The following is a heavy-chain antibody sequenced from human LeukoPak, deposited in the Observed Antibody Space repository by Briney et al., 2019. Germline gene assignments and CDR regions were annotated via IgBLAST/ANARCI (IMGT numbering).Heavy chain of an antibody. CDR2: INHRGST. V-gene: IGHV4-34*01. Sequence: PSETLSLTCAVYGGSFSGYYWSWIRQPPGKGLEWIGEINHRGSTNYNPSLKSRVTISVDTSKNQFSLKLSSVTAADTAVYYCARERRGVVPAAIFDYWGQGALVTVSS. D-gene: IGHD2-2*02. J-gene: IGHJ4*02. CDR1: GGSFSGYY. CDR3: ARERRGVVPAAIFDY.